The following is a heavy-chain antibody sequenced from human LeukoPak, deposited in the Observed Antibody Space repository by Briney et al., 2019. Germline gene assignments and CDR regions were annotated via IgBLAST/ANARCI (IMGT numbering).Heavy chain of an antibody. CDR1: GGSISSYY. V-gene: IGHV4-4*07. CDR2: IYTSGST. J-gene: IGHJ6*02. Sequence: SETLSLTCTVSGGSISSYYWSWIRQPAGKGLEWIGGIYTSGSTNYNPSLKSRVTMSVDTSKNQFSLKLSSVTAADTAVYYCARDTDLNYSNDYYYGMDVWGQGTTVTVSS. D-gene: IGHD4-11*01. CDR3: ARDTDLNYSNDYYYGMDV.